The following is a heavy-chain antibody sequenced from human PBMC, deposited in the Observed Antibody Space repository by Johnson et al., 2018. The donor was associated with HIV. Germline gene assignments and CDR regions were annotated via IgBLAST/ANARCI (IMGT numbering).Heavy chain of an antibody. CDR2: IKQDGSEK. V-gene: IGHV3-7*05. CDR3: ARESETYGGNIGFEHPFDI. J-gene: IGHJ3*02. D-gene: IGHD4-23*01. Sequence: VQLVESGGGVVQPGRSLRLSCAASGFTFSSYWMSWVRQAPGKGLEWVANIKQDGSEKYYVDSVKGRFTISRANAKNSLYLQMTSLRAEDTAVYYCARESETYGGNIGFEHPFDIWGQGTMVTVSS. CDR1: GFTFSSYW.